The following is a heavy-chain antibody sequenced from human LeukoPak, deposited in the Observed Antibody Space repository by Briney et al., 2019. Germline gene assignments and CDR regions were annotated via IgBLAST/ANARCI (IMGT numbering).Heavy chain of an antibody. Sequence: PGGSLRVSCAASEFTVYSNYMSWVRQALGKGLEWVSLIYSGGSTYYADSVKGRFTISRHNSRNTLYLQMNSLRAEDTAVYYCARHIGFDAFDIWGQGTMVTVSS. J-gene: IGHJ3*02. CDR1: EFTVYSNY. V-gene: IGHV3-53*04. CDR2: IYSGGST. CDR3: ARHIGFDAFDI.